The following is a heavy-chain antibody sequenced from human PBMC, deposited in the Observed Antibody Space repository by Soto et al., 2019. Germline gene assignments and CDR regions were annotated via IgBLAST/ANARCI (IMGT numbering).Heavy chain of an antibody. CDR2: FDPEDGET. CDR3: ATEIRNYSSSRNLFDY. Sequence: ASVKVSCKVSGYTLTELSMHWVRQAPGKGLEWMGGFDPEDGETIYAQKFQGRVTMTEDTSTDTAYMELSSLRSEDTAVYYCATEIRNYSSSRNLFDYWGQGTLVTVSS. J-gene: IGHJ4*02. D-gene: IGHD6-13*01. CDR1: GYTLTELS. V-gene: IGHV1-24*01.